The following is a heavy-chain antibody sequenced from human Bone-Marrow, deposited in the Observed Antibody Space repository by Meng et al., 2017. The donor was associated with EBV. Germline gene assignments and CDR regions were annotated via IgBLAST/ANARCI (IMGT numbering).Heavy chain of an antibody. CDR2: VHYTGST. D-gene: IGHD6-19*01. Sequence: LRLRESGPGQVKPAVTLSLTCTVSGVSISSFYYWGWIRQPPGRGLEWIGSVHYTGSTYYSPSLKSRVTVSVDTSKNQFSLRLTSVTAADTAVYYCARPFPSWQSPRLDPFGAWGQGTLVTVSS. V-gene: IGHV4-39*01. CDR3: ARPFPSWQSPRLDPFGA. CDR1: GVSISSFYY. J-gene: IGHJ5*02.